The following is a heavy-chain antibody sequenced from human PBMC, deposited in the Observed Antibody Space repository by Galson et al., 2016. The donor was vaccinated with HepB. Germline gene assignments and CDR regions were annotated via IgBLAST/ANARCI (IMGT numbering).Heavy chain of an antibody. J-gene: IGHJ3*01. D-gene: IGHD3-22*01. CDR1: GFTFSRFW. Sequence: LRLSCAASGFTFSRFWMTWVRQAPGRGLEWVANMKRDGSEKHYVDSVEGRFTISRDNAKNTLYLQMNSLRAEDTAVYYCARDSTPYDTTAYYDAFDVWGQGTMVTVSS. V-gene: IGHV3-7*01. CDR2: MKRDGSEK. CDR3: ARDSTPYDTTAYYDAFDV.